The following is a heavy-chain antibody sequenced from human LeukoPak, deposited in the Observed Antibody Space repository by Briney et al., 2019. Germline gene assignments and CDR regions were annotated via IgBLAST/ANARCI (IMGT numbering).Heavy chain of an antibody. J-gene: IGHJ4*02. CDR2: IYTIGST. Sequence: SSETLSLTCTVSGGSISSGSYYWSWIRQPPGKGLEWIGRIYTIGSTNYNPSLKSRVTIPVDTSKNQFSPKLSAVSAAETAAYNWASNSDYYDSTHLDYWGQGTLVTVSS. CDR3: ASNSDYYDSTHLDY. V-gene: IGHV4-61*02. D-gene: IGHD3-22*01. CDR1: GGSISSGSYY.